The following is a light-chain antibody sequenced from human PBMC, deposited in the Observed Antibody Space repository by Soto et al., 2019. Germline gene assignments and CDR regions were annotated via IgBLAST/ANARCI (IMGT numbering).Light chain of an antibody. CDR1: QSLLYNNTYNY. J-gene: IGKJ5*01. CDR2: LGS. V-gene: IGKV2-28*01. Sequence: EIVMTQSPLTLPVTPGEPASISCRSSQSLLYNNTYNYLDWYVQKPGQSPQLLIYLGSNRASGVPDRFSGSGSGTDFTLKISRVEAEDVGVYYCMQALQTSITFGQGTRLEI. CDR3: MQALQTSIT.